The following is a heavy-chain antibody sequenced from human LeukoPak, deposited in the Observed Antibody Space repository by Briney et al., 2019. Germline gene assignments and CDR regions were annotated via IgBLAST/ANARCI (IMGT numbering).Heavy chain of an antibody. D-gene: IGHD6-19*01. Sequence: PSETLSLTCASSGVSFSSYSRSWIRQTPGQGLEWIAETNHRGSANYNPSFKSRVTISVDASKSKFSLILISVTAADTAVYSCVRGCRWFLAGAGLVDFWGQGTQVTVSS. V-gene: IGHV4-34*01. CDR1: GVSFSSYS. J-gene: IGHJ4*02. CDR3: VRGCRWFLAGAGLVDF. CDR2: TNHRGSA.